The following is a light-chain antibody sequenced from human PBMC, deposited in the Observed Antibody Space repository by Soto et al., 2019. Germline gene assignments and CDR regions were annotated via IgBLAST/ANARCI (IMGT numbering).Light chain of an antibody. J-gene: IGKJ2*01. CDR1: QTIGNIF. CDR2: GAS. Sequence: PGETATLSCRASQTIGNIFLFWYQQKPGQAPRLLIYGASSRATGIPDRFSGSGSGTDFTLTINRLEPEDFAVYYCHQYSSAPYTFGQGTNREIK. V-gene: IGKV3-20*01. CDR3: HQYSSAPYT.